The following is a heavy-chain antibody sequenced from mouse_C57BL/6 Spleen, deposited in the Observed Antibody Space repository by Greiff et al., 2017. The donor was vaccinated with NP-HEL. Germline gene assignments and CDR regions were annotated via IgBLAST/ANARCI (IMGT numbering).Heavy chain of an antibody. Sequence: EVKLVESEGGLVQPGSSMKLSCTASGFTFSDYYMAWVRQVPEKGLEWVANINYDGSSTYYLDSLKSRFIISRDNAKNILYLQMSSLKSEDTATYYCARDGYYYGSSPYWYFDVWGTGTTVTVSS. D-gene: IGHD1-1*01. CDR2: INYDGSST. CDR1: GFTFSDYY. CDR3: ARDGYYYGSSPYWYFDV. V-gene: IGHV5-16*01. J-gene: IGHJ1*03.